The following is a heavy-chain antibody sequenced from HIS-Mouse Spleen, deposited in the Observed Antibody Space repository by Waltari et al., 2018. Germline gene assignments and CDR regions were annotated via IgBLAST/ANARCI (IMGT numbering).Heavy chain of an antibody. Sequence: QVQLQESGPGLVKPSQTLSLTCTVSGGSISSGGYYWSWIRQHPGKGLEWIGYIYYSGSTYYNPDLKRRVTISVDTSKNQCSRKLSSVTAADTAVYYCARSPYYDLWSGYSDNWFDPWGQGTLVTVSS. CDR3: ARSPYYDLWSGYSDNWFDP. CDR2: IYYSGST. J-gene: IGHJ5*02. CDR1: GGSISSGGYY. V-gene: IGHV4-31*03. D-gene: IGHD3-3*01.